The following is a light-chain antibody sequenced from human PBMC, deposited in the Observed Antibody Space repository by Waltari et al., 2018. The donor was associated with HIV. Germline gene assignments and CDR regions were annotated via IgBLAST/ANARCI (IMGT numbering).Light chain of an antibody. V-gene: IGLV6-57*03. CDR2: EDD. CDR3: QSFDTSNQWI. CDR1: SGSIASNY. Sequence: NFLLTQPPSVSESPGKTVTISCTRSSGSIASNYVQWYQQRPGSAPTTLIYEDDQRPSGVPDRFPGSIDTSSNSASLTISGLKTEDEADYYCQSFDTSNQWIFGGGTKLTVL. J-gene: IGLJ2*01.